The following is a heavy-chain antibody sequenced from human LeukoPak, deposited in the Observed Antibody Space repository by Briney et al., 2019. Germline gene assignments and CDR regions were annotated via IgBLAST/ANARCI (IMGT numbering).Heavy chain of an antibody. CDR3: ARAPGSGSYYNQNPYYYGMDV. J-gene: IGHJ6*02. CDR2: INHSGST. Sequence: SETLSLTCAVYGGSFSGYYWSWIRQPPGKGLEWIGEINHSGSTNYNPSLKSRVTISVDTSKNQFPLKLSPVTAADTAVYYCARAPGSGSYYNQNPYYYGMDVWGQGATVTVSS. D-gene: IGHD3-10*01. CDR1: GGSFSGYY. V-gene: IGHV4-34*01.